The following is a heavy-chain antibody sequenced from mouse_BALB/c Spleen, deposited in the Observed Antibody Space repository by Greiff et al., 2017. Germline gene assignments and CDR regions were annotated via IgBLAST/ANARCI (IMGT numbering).Heavy chain of an antibody. J-gene: IGHJ3*01. D-gene: IGHD2-1*01. V-gene: IGHV1-20*02. CDR2: INPYNGDT. CDR3: ARRGGNSWFAY. Sequence: DVQLQESGPELVKPGASVKISCKASGYSFTGYFMNWVMQSHGKSLEWIGRINPYNGDTFYNQKFKGKATLTVDKSSSTAHMELRSLASEDSAVYYCARRGGNSWFAYWGQGTLVTVSA. CDR1: GYSFTGYF.